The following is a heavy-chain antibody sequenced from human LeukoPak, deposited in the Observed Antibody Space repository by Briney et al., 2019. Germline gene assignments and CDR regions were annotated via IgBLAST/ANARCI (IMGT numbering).Heavy chain of an antibody. Sequence: PSETLSLTCTVSGFSISSYCLSWIRQPPGKGLEWIGYIYYSGSTNYNTSLKSGVTISVDTSKNQFSLKLSSVNAADTAVYYCERHYGDEFDYWGQGTLVTVSS. CDR2: IYYSGST. CDR3: ERHYGDEFDY. V-gene: IGHV4-59*01. CDR1: GFSISSYC. J-gene: IGHJ4*02. D-gene: IGHD4-17*01.